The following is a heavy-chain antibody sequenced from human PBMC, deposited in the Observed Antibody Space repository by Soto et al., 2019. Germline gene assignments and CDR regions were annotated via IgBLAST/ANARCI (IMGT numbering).Heavy chain of an antibody. CDR3: ARDGSVVVPAASYYFDY. CDR2: INTSGGST. D-gene: IGHD2-2*01. J-gene: IGHJ4*02. Sequence: QVQLVQSGAEVKKPGASVKVSCKASGYTFTSYYMHLVRQAPGQGLEWMGIINTSGGSTSYAQKFEGRVTMNSDVSTSTVYMEVSSLGSEDTAVYYCARDGSVVVPAASYYFDYWGEGPLVTVSS. CDR1: GYTFTSYY. V-gene: IGHV1-46*01.